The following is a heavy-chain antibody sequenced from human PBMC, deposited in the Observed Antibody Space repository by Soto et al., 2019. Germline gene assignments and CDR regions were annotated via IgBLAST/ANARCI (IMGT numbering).Heavy chain of an antibody. D-gene: IGHD3-3*01. V-gene: IGHV3-33*01. CDR3: ARERKSGYFDY. CDR1: GFTFSSYG. J-gene: IGHJ4*02. Sequence: QVQLVESGGGVVQPGRSLRLSCAASGFTFSSYGMHWVRQAPGKGLEWVAVIWYDGSNKYYADSVKGRFTISRDNSKNTLDLQMNSLRAEDTAVYYCARERKSGYFDYWGQGTLVTVSS. CDR2: IWYDGSNK.